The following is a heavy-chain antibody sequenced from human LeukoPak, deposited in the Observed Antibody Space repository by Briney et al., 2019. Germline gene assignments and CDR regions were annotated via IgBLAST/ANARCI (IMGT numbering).Heavy chain of an antibody. V-gene: IGHV3-23*01. D-gene: IGHD2-15*01. CDR1: GFTFSSYA. CDR2: ISGSGGST. CDR3: VTDRDSHRGMHV. Sequence: PGGSLRLSCAASGFTFSSYAMSWVRQAPGKGLEWVSAISGSGGSTYYADSVKGRFTISRDNSKNTLYLQTNSLRAEDTAVYYCVTDRDSHRGMHVWGQGTTVTVSS. J-gene: IGHJ6*02.